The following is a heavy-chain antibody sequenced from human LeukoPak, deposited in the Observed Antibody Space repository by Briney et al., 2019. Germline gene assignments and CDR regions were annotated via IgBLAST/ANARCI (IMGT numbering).Heavy chain of an antibody. V-gene: IGHV4-59*01. D-gene: IGHD5-24*01. CDR2: IYYSGST. CDR1: GGAISSYY. J-gene: IGHJ3*02. Sequence: PSETLSLTCTVSGGAISSYYWSRIRQPPGKGLEWIGYIYYSGSTKHNPSLKSRVTISVDTSKSQFSLKLSSVTAADTAVYYCARSKGYNFDAFDIWGQRTMVTVSS. CDR3: ARSKGYNFDAFDI.